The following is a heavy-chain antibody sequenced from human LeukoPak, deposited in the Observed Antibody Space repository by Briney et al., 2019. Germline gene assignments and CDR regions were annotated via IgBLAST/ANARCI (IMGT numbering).Heavy chain of an antibody. CDR2: IYSGGST. V-gene: IGHV3-66*01. CDR3: ARDSPEYYYYGMDV. CDR1: GFTVSSNY. Sequence: GGPLRLPCAASGFTVSSNYMSWVRQAPGKGLEWVSVIYSGGSTYYADSVKGRFTISRDNSKNTLYLQMNSLRAEDTAVYYCARDSPEYYYYGMDVWGQGTTVTVSS. J-gene: IGHJ6*02.